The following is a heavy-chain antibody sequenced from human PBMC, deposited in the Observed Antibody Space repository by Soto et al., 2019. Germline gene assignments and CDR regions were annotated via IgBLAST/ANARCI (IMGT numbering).Heavy chain of an antibody. CDR2: IWYDGSNE. CDR1: GFSFKTYG. V-gene: IGHV3-33*01. D-gene: IGHD6-13*01. CDR3: ARAPGAAAGTRFDP. J-gene: IGHJ5*02. Sequence: HPGGSLRLSCAASGFSFKTYGMHWVRQAPGKGLEWVAVIWYDGSNEHYADSVKGRFTISRDNFKNTLYLQMNSLRAEDTAVYYCARAPGAAAGTRFDPWGQGTLVTVSS.